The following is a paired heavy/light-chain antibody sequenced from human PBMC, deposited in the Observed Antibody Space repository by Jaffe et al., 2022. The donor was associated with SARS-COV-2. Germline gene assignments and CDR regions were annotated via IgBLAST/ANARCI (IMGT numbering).Light chain of an antibody. CDR3: VLYMGSGIWV. Sequence: QTVVTQEPSFSVSPGGTITLTCGLSSGSVSTSFYPSWYQQTPGQAPRTLIYSTTTRSSGVPDRFSGSILGNKAALTITGAQADDESDYYCVLYMGSGIWVFGGGTKVTVL. V-gene: IGLV8-61*01. CDR2: STT. CDR1: SGSVSTSFY. J-gene: IGLJ3*02.
Heavy chain of an antibody. CDR1: GFTFSPFT. J-gene: IGHJ3*02. V-gene: IGHV3-21*01. CDR2: ISSSSSHI. Sequence: EVQLVESGGGLVKPGGSLRLSCAASGFTFSPFTMNWVRQAPGKGLEWVSSISSSSSHIHYADSVKGRFTISRDNAKKSLYLQMNSLRAEDTAVYHCARVGVSYAFDIWGQGTMVTVSS. CDR3: ARVGVSYAFDI. D-gene: IGHD3-10*01.